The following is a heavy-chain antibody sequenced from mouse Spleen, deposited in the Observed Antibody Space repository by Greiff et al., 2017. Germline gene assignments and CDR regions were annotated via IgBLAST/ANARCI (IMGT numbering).Heavy chain of an antibody. J-gene: IGHJ3*01. D-gene: IGHD1-1*01. CDR1: GYTFTSYW. CDR2: IDPSDSYT. V-gene: IGHV1-50*01. Sequence: VQLQQPGAELVKPGASVKLSCKASGYTFTSYWMQWVKQRPGQGLEWIGEIDPSDSYTNYNQKFKGKATLTVDTSSSTAYMQLSSLTSEDSAVYYCARSHYYGMTWFAYWGQGTLVTVSA. CDR3: ARSHYYGMTWFAY.